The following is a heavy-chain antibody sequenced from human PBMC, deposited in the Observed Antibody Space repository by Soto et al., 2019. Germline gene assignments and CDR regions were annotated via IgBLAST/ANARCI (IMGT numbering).Heavy chain of an antibody. CDR1: AFTFRSYD. CDR2: ISYDGSNE. Sequence: QVQMVESGGGVVQPGRSLRLSCAASAFTFRSYDMHWVRQAPGKGLEWLTFISYDGSNEYYADSVKGRFAISRDNSKKTLYLQMNSLRPEDTAGYYCARYCNGGACYSGSLDYWGQGTLVTVSS. CDR3: ARYCNGGACYSGSLDY. D-gene: IGHD2-15*01. V-gene: IGHV3-30*09. J-gene: IGHJ4*02.